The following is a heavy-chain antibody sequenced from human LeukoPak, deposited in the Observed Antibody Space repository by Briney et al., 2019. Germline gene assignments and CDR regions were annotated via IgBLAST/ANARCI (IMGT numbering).Heavy chain of an antibody. Sequence: PSETLSLTCTVSGGSISSSSYYWGWIRQPPGKGLEWFGSIYYSGSTYYNPSLKSRVPISVDTSKNQFSLKLSSVTAVDTAVYYCARHYRWQLVPVDYWGQGTLVTVSS. D-gene: IGHD6-13*01. CDR3: ARHYRWQLVPVDY. CDR2: IYYSGST. V-gene: IGHV4-39*01. J-gene: IGHJ4*02. CDR1: GGSISSSSYY.